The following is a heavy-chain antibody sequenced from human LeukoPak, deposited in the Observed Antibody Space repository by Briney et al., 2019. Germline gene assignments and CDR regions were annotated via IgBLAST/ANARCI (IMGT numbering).Heavy chain of an antibody. CDR1: GFTVSNYW. D-gene: IGHD5-12*01. CDR2: IHPDGSIT. CDR3: APQQTYSPYNWFDP. J-gene: IGHJ5*02. V-gene: IGHV3-74*03. Sequence: GGSLRLSCVGSGFTVSNYWMHWVRQAPGTGLVWVSRIHPDGSITTYADSVKGRFTISRDNAKNTLYLQMNSLRAEDTAVYYCAPQQTYSPYNWFDPWGQGTLVTVSS.